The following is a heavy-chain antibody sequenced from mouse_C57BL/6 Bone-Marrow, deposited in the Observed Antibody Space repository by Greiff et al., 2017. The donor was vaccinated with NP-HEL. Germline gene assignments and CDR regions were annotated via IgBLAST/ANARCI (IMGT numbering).Heavy chain of an antibody. CDR2: ISYDGSN. J-gene: IGHJ3*01. Sequence: EVKLVESGPGLVKPSQSLSLTCSVTGYSIISGYYWNWIRQFPGNKLEWMAYISYDGSNNYNPSLKNRISITRDISKNQFFLKLTSVTTEDTATYYSAREGGDYGSAFAYWGQGTLVTVSA. V-gene: IGHV3-6*01. D-gene: IGHD1-1*01. CDR3: AREGGDYGSAFAY. CDR1: GYSIISGYY.